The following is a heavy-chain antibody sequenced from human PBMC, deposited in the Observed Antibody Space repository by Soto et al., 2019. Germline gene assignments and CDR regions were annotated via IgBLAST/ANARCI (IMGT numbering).Heavy chain of an antibody. Sequence: SETLSLTCTVSGGSISSYYWSWIRQPPGKGLEWIGYIYYSGSTNYNPSLKSRVTISVDTSKNQFSLKLSSVTAADTAVYYCARDSSNAPPYFYGSGSPRPNYYYYYGMDVWGQGTTVTVSS. CDR3: ARDSSNAPPYFYGSGSPRPNYYYYYGMDV. V-gene: IGHV4-59*01. CDR1: GGSISSYY. J-gene: IGHJ6*02. D-gene: IGHD3-10*01. CDR2: IYYSGST.